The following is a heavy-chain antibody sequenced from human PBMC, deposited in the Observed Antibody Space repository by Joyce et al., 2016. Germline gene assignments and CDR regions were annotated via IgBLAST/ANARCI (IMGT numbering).Heavy chain of an antibody. J-gene: IGHJ5*02. D-gene: IGHD3-10*01. V-gene: IGHV3-30*04. Sequence: QVQLEESGGGVVQPGKSLRLSCAASGFLFSDYDMHWVRQATGKGLEWVAVISYNGKTQNYTDSVKGRFTISRDSSKGTLYLQLNKLRTEDTAVYYCVRESLRFGEMSWFDPWGQGVLTTVS. CDR3: VRESLRFGEMSWFDP. CDR2: ISYNGKTQ. CDR1: GFLFSDYD.